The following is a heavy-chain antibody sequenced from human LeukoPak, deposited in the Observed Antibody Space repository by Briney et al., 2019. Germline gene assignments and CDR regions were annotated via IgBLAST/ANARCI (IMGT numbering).Heavy chain of an antibody. V-gene: IGHV3-30*04. D-gene: IGHD3-3*01. Sequence: GGSLRLSCAASGFTLSSYAMHWVRQAPGKGLEWVAVISYDGSNKYYADSVKGRFTISRDNSKNTLYLQMNSLRAEDTAVYYCAKGGVTIFGVDYWGQGTLVTVSS. CDR3: AKGGVTIFGVDY. CDR1: GFTLSSYA. CDR2: ISYDGSNK. J-gene: IGHJ4*02.